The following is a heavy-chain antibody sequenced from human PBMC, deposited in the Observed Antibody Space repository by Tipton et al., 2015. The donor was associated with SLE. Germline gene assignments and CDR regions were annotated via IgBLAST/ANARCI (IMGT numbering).Heavy chain of an antibody. J-gene: IGHJ4*02. CDR2: ISYDGTNK. Sequence: SLRLSCAASGFTFSSYAMHWVRQAPGKGLEWVAVISYDGTNKYYADSVKGRFTISRDNSKNTLYLQMNSLRAEDTAVYYCARAMYVWSGYYAFDYWGQGTRVTVSS. CDR1: GFTFSSYA. CDR3: ARAMYVWSGYYAFDY. D-gene: IGHD3-3*01. V-gene: IGHV3-30*04.